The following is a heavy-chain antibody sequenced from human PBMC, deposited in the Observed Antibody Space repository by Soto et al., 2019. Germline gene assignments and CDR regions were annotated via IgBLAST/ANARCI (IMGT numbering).Heavy chain of an antibody. J-gene: IGHJ4*02. CDR3: AKLVVVTATPPDY. V-gene: IGHV3-30*18. CDR1: GFTFSSYG. D-gene: IGHD2-21*02. Sequence: GGSLRLSCAASGFTFSSYGMHWVRQAPGKGLEWVAVISYDGSNKYYADSVKGRFTISRDNSKNTLYLQMNSLRAGDTAVYYCAKLVVVTATPPDYWGQGTLVTVSS. CDR2: ISYDGSNK.